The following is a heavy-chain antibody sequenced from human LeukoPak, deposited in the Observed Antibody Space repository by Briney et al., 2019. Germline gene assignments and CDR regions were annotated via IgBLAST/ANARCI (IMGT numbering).Heavy chain of an antibody. CDR1: GFTFDDYA. V-gene: IGHV3-9*01. CDR2: ISWNSGSI. J-gene: IGHJ4*02. Sequence: GGSLRLSCAASGFTFDDYAMHWVRQAPGKGLEWVSGISWNSGSIGYADSVKGRFTISRDNAKNSLYLQMNSLRAEDTAVYYCASSRYDSSGYYGIIGYWGQGTLVTVSS. D-gene: IGHD3-22*01. CDR3: ASSRYDSSGYYGIIGY.